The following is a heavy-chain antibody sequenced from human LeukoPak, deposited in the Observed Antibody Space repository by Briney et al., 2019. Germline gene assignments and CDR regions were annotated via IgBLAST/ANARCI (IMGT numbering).Heavy chain of an antibody. CDR2: ICYSGST. D-gene: IGHD3-22*01. CDR3: TRGVPYYYDSSGYPFHY. CDR1: GGSISSYY. J-gene: IGHJ4*02. Sequence: SETLSLTCTVSGGSISSYYWNWIRQPPGKGLEWIGYICYSGSTNYNPSLKSRVTISVDTSKNQFSLKLSSVTAADTAVYYCTRGVPYYYDSSGYPFHYWGQGTLVTVSS. V-gene: IGHV4-59*01.